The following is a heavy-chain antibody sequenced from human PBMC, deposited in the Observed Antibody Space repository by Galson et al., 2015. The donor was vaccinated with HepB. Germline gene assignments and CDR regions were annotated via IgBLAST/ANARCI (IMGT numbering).Heavy chain of an antibody. J-gene: IGHJ4*02. CDR1: GFTFSNYA. CDR2: ISAYSGST. D-gene: IGHD6-19*01. CDR3: TKGDSGLGPQTLDY. V-gene: IGHV3-23*01. Sequence: SLRLSCAASGFTFSNYAMNWVRQAPGKGLEWVSTISAYSGSTYYADSVKGRFTISRDNSKNTLYLQMNSLRAEDTAVYYCTKGDSGLGPQTLDYWGQGTLVTVSS.